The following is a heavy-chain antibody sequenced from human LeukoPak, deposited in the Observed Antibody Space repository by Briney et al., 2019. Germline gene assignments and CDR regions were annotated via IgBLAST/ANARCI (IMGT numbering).Heavy chain of an antibody. V-gene: IGHV4-30-4*01. CDR1: GGSISSGDYY. Sequence: PSETLSLTCTVSGGSISSGDYYWSWIRQPPGTGLEWIGYIYYSGSTYYNPSLKSRVSISVDTSKNQFSLKLNSVTAADTAVYYCAREVPWVWNFDLWGRGTLVTVSS. CDR2: IYYSGST. J-gene: IGHJ2*01. CDR3: AREVPWVWNFDL. D-gene: IGHD1-26*01.